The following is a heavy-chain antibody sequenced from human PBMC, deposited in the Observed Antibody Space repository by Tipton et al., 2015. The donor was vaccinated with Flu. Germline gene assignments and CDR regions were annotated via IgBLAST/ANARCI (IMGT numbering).Heavy chain of an antibody. CDR3: ARGYHGSGNYSPVGIDS. CDR2: IYYSGNT. CDR1: GGSINSGSYY. J-gene: IGHJ4*02. Sequence: TLSLTCTVSGGSINSGSYYWAWIRQPPGKGLEWIGSIYYSGNTYYNPSLKSRVSISIDTSRKQFPLKLSSVTAADTAVYYCARGYHGSGNYSPVGIDSWGQGTLVTVSS. D-gene: IGHD3-10*01. V-gene: IGHV4-39*06.